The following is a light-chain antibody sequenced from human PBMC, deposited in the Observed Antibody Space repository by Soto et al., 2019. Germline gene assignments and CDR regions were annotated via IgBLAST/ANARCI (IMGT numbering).Light chain of an antibody. CDR2: DND. V-gene: IGLV1-51*01. CDR3: ATWERSLRVGV. Sequence: QSVLTQPPSVSAAPGQKVTISCSGSSSNIGNNYVFWYQQLPGTAPKLLIYDNDKRPSGIPDRFSGSKSGTSATLGITGLQTGDEADYYCATWERSLRVGVVCGGTKVTV. CDR1: SSNIGNNY. J-gene: IGLJ2*01.